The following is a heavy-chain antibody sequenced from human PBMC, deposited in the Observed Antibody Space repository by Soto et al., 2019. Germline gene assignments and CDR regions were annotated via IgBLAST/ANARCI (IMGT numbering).Heavy chain of an antibody. CDR2: ISGGGGTT. V-gene: IGHV3-23*01. CDR1: GFPFRSYA. Sequence: EVQLLESGGGLAQPGGSLRVSCAASGFPFRSYAMSWVRQAPGKGLEWVSAISGGGGTTYNADSVKGRFTISRDNSKNTLYLQMNCLRAEDTAVYYCAKGVTAFDIWGHGTMVTVSS. D-gene: IGHD2-21*02. J-gene: IGHJ3*02. CDR3: AKGVTAFDI.